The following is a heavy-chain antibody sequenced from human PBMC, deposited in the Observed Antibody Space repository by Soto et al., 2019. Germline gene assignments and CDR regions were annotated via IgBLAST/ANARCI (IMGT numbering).Heavy chain of an antibody. D-gene: IGHD6-13*01. J-gene: IGHJ4*02. CDR3: ARDGETAAGTAPGY. V-gene: IGHV3-33*01. Sequence: QVQLVESGGGVVQPGRSLRLSCAASGFTFSSYGMHWVRQAPGKGLEWVAVIWYDGSNKYYADSVKGRFTISRDNSKNTLYLQMNSLRAEDRVVYYCARDGETAAGTAPGYWGQGTLVTVSS. CDR2: IWYDGSNK. CDR1: GFTFSSYG.